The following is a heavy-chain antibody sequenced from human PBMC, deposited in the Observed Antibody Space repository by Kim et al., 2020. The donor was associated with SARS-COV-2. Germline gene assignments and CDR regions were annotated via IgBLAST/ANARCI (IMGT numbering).Heavy chain of an antibody. CDR2: INHSGST. CDR1: GGSFSGYY. CDR3: ARGWLRPDGDYVSRWYFDL. Sequence: SETLSLTCAVYGGSFSGYYWSWIRQPPGKGLEWIGEINHSGSTNYNPSLKSRVTISVDTSKNQFSLKLSSVTAADTAVYYCARGWLRPDGDYVSRWYFDLWGRGTLVTVSS. D-gene: IGHD4-17*01. J-gene: IGHJ2*01. V-gene: IGHV4-34*01.